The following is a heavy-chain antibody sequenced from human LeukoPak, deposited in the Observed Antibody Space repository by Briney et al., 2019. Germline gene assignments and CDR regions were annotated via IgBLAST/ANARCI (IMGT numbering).Heavy chain of an antibody. V-gene: IGHV1-69*13. J-gene: IGHJ6*03. D-gene: IGHD6-13*01. CDR1: GGTFSSYA. Sequence: ASMKVSCKASGGTFSSYAISWVRQAPGQGLEWMGGIIPIFGTANYAQKFQGRVTITADESTSTAYMELSSLRSEDTAVYYCARRYSSSLSGYYYYMDVWGKGTTVTVSS. CDR3: ARRYSSSLSGYYYYMDV. CDR2: IIPIFGTA.